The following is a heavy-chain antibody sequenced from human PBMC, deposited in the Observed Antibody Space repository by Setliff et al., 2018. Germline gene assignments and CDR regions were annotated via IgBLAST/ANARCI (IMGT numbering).Heavy chain of an antibody. J-gene: IGHJ4*02. CDR2: ISHGGST. V-gene: IGHV4-34*01. CDR1: GGSFSTYF. D-gene: IGHD3-10*01. CDR3: ARHLLVRGTYHFDY. Sequence: PSETLSLTCAVYGGSFSTYFWSWIRQPPGKGLEWIGEISHGGSTYYNPSLKGRVTLSVDTTKNQFSLKLTSMTAADTAVYFCARHLLVRGTYHFDYWGQESPVTVSS.